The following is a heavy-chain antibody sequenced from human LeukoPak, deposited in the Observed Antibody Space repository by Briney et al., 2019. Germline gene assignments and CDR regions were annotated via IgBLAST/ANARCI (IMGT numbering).Heavy chain of an antibody. D-gene: IGHD2-8*01. CDR1: GFIISNYW. CDR3: ARLKDDVTKFDY. Sequence: GGSLRLSCAGSGFIISNYWMRWVRQAPGKGLEWVASIRQDGSQIHYVDSVKGRFTISRDNAKNSLFLQMNSLRVEDTAIYYCARLKDDVTKFDYWGQGTLVTVSS. J-gene: IGHJ4*02. CDR2: IRQDGSQI. V-gene: IGHV3-7*01.